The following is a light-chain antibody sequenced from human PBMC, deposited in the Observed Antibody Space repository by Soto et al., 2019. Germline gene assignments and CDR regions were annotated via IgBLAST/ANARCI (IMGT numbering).Light chain of an antibody. CDR3: QQRGGSPPTWT. Sequence: EIVLTQSPGTLSLSPGERATLSCRASQSISSSSLAWYQQKPGQAPRLLIYDASNRATGIPDRFSGSGSGTDFTLTISRLEPEDFAVYYCQQRGGSPPTWTFGQGTMVDIK. V-gene: IGKV3-20*01. CDR1: QSISSSS. J-gene: IGKJ1*01. CDR2: DAS.